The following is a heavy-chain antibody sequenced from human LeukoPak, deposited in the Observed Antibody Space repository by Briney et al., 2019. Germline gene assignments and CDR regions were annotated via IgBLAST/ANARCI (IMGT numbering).Heavy chain of an antibody. CDR3: ARRHNGGSGFDY. Sequence: PGGSLRLSCAASGFTFSSYAMHWVRQAPGKGLEYVSAISSNGGSTYYANSVKGRFTISRDNSKNTLYLQMGSLRAEDMAVYYCARRHNGGSGFDYGGQGTLVPVSS. D-gene: IGHD1-26*01. V-gene: IGHV3-64*01. CDR1: GFTFSSYA. J-gene: IGHJ4*02. CDR2: ISSNGGST.